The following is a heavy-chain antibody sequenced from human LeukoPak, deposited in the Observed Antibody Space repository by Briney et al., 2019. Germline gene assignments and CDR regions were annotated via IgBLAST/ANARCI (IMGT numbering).Heavy chain of an antibody. J-gene: IGHJ4*01. D-gene: IGHD3-22*01. CDR3: ARHRDYYDT. V-gene: IGHV4-59*08. CDR2: IYSSGSA. Sequence: SETLSLTCTVSGSCINNNFWTWSRQPPGKGLEWIGYIYSSGSANYNPSIKSRVIISGDTSENQISLKLTSVTAADTAVYFCARHRDYYDTWGRGTLVTVSS. CDR1: GSCINNNF.